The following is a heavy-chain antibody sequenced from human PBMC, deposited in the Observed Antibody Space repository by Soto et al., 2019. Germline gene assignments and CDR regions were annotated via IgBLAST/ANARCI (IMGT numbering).Heavy chain of an antibody. V-gene: IGHV4-34*01. CDR2: MSHSGGT. J-gene: IGHJ3*02. D-gene: IGHD1-1*01. CDR3: ARVERETATTVVDAFDI. Sequence: QVQLQQWGAGLLKPSETLSLTCAVYGGFVSSGSYYWSWIRQPPGKGLEWIGEMSHSGGTHFNPSLKSRVTISVDTSKNQFSLKMSSVTAADTALYYCARVERETATTVVDAFDIWGPGTIVTVSS. CDR1: GGFVSSGSYY.